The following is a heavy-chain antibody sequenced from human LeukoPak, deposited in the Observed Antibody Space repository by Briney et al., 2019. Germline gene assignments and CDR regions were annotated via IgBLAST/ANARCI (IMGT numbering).Heavy chain of an antibody. CDR3: ARSHSAVDWYFDL. Sequence: SVKVSCKASRSTLSNHGITWVRRAPGQGLEWMGGVLPMFGTTKYAQKFQGRVTLSTDESTSTAYMELASLRSDDTAVYYCARSHSAVDWYFDLWGRGTLVTVSS. D-gene: IGHD2-15*01. CDR2: VLPMFGTT. J-gene: IGHJ2*01. CDR1: RSTLSNHG. V-gene: IGHV1-69*05.